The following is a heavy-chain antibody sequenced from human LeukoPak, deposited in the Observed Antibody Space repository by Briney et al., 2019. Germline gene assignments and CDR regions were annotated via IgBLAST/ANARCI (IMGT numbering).Heavy chain of an antibody. V-gene: IGHV3-30*04. CDR2: ISYDGSNK. D-gene: IGHD2-2*01. Sequence: GGSLRLSCAASGFTFSSYAMHWVRQAPGKGLEWGAVISYDGSNKYYADSVKGRFTSSRDNSKNTLYLQMNSLRAEDTAVYYCARENGCISCSYNLDYWGQGTLVTVSS. CDR1: GFTFSSYA. J-gene: IGHJ4*02. CDR3: ARENGCISCSYNLDY.